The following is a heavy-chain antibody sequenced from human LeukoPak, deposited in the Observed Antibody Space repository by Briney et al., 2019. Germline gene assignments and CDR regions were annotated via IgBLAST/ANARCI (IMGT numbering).Heavy chain of an antibody. CDR1: GFTSSSYW. CDR3: ARDPDYGDLDY. Sequence: GGSLRLSCAASGFTSSSYWMHWVRQAPGKGLVWVSRINSDGSSTSYADSVKGRFTISRDNAKNTLYLQMNSLRAEDTAVYYCARDPDYGDLDYWGQGTLVTVSS. CDR2: INSDGSST. D-gene: IGHD4-17*01. J-gene: IGHJ4*02. V-gene: IGHV3-74*01.